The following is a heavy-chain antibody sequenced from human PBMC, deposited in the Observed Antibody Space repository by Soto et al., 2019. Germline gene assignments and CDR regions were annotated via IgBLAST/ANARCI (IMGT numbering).Heavy chain of an antibody. D-gene: IGHD3-3*01. CDR2: ISYDGSNK. J-gene: IGHJ6*02. Sequence: QVQLVESGGGVVQPGRSLRLSCAASGFTFSSYAMHWVRQAPGKGLEWVAVISYDGSNKYYADSVKGRFTISRDNSKNTLCLQMNSLRAEETAVYFCARDLTVTIFGVALYYYYYNMDVWGQGTTVTVSS. CDR1: GFTFSSYA. V-gene: IGHV3-30-3*01. CDR3: ARDLTVTIFGVALYYYYYNMDV.